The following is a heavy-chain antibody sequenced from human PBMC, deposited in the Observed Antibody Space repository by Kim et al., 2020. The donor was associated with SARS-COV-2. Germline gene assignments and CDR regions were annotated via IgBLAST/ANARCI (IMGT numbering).Heavy chain of an antibody. CDR2: IYYSGST. V-gene: IGHV4-39*01. CDR1: GGSISSSSYY. J-gene: IGHJ5*02. D-gene: IGHD2-15*01. CDR3: ARLWPAALLLLPRGWFDP. Sequence: SETLSLTCTVSGGSISSSSYYWGWIRQPPGKGLEWIGSIYYSGSTYYNPSLKSRVTISVDTSKNQFSLKLSSVTAADTAVYYCARLWPAALLLLPRGWFDPWGQGTLVTVSS.